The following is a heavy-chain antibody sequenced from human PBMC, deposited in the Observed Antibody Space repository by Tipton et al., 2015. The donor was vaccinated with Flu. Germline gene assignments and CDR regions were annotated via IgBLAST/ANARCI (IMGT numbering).Heavy chain of an antibody. CDR2: VFSSGIT. Sequence: TLSLTCTVSGGSISSYHWSWIRQPAGKGLEWIGRVFSSGITNYNPSLKSRVTMSVDTSKNQFSLNLTSVTAADAAVYYCARGGTNLGYCRGNTCYSPYSFDYWGQGTLVTVSS. J-gene: IGHJ4*02. V-gene: IGHV4-4*07. CDR3: ARGGTNLGYCRGNTCYSPYSFDY. D-gene: IGHD2-15*01. CDR1: GGSISSYH.